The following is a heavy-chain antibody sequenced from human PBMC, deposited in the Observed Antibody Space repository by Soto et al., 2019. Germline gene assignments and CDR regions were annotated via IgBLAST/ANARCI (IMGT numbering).Heavy chain of an antibody. CDR1: GFTFSHYG. J-gene: IGHJ4*02. CDR3: ARDWDSSGWYVS. CDR2: IWNDGSNK. Sequence: QVQLVESGGGVVQPGRSLRLSCAASGFTFSHYGMHWVRQASGKGLEWVAVIWNDGSNKFHADSVKGRFTISRDNSKNTLYLQMDSLRVEDTAVYYCARDWDSSGWYVSGGQGTLVTVSS. V-gene: IGHV3-33*01. D-gene: IGHD6-19*01.